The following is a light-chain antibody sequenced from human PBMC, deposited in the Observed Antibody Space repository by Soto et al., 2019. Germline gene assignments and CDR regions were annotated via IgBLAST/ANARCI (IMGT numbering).Light chain of an antibody. CDR1: QGISSY. J-gene: IGKJ2*01. V-gene: IGKV1-9*01. CDR3: QQLNSYPPLYT. CDR2: AAS. Sequence: DIQLTQSPSFLSASLGDRVTITCRASQGISSYLAWYQQKPGKAPKLLIYAASTLQSGVPSRFSGSGSGTEFTLTISSLQPEDFATYYCQQLNSYPPLYTFGQGTKLEIK.